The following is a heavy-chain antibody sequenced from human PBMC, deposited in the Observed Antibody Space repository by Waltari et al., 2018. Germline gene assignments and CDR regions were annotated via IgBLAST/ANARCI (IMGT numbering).Heavy chain of an antibody. CDR2: NHTSWST. D-gene: IGHD5-18*01. J-gene: IGHJ5*02. Sequence: QVQLQESGPGLVKPSETLSLTCTVSGGSISSYYWSWIRQPPGKGLEWIGYNHTSWSTNYNPSLKSRVTISVDTSKNQFSLKLSSVTAADTAVYYCARDWGNSYGYVGWFDPWGQGTLVTVSS. CDR1: GGSISSYY. V-gene: IGHV4-4*09. CDR3: ARDWGNSYGYVGWFDP.